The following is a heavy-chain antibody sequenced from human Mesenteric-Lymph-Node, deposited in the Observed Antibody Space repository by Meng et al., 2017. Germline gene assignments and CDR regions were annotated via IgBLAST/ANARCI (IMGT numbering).Heavy chain of an antibody. D-gene: IGHD1-20*01. V-gene: IGHV4-61*01. CDR3: AREANWNDPGVYYFDY. Sequence: VPLQEAGPGLVRPSETLSLTCTVSGGSVSSGSYYWSWTRQPPGKGLEWIGYIYYSGSTNYNPSLKSRVTISVDTSKNQFSLKLSSVTAADTAVYYCAREANWNDPGVYYFDYWGQGTLVTVSS. CDR2: IYYSGST. CDR1: GGSVSSGSYY. J-gene: IGHJ4*02.